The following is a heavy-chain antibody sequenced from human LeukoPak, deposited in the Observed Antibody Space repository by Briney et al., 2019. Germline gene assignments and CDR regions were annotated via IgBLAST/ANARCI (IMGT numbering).Heavy chain of an antibody. CDR1: EFAVSSNY. V-gene: IGHV3-53*01. CDR2: ISPSGKT. J-gene: IGHJ4*02. D-gene: IGHD1-14*01. CDR3: AREVWGPEY. Sequence: GGSLRLSCAASEFAVSSNYMNWVRQAPGKGLEWVSVISPSGKTFYADSVKGRFTISRDNSKSTLYLQMDSLRVEDTAVYYCAREVWGPEYWGQGTLVTVSS.